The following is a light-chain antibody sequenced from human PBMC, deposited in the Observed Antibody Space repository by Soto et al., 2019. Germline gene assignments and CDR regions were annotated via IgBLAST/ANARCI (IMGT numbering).Light chain of an antibody. Sequence: EVVLTQSPGIVSLSPGERATLSCRASQSVSSTFFAWFQQKPGQAPRLLIYGASSRATGIPDRFSGSGSKTDFSLTISRLEPEDFAIYYCHQYGSLPRTFGQGTKVAIK. CDR3: HQYGSLPRT. CDR1: QSVSSTF. J-gene: IGKJ1*01. V-gene: IGKV3-20*01. CDR2: GAS.